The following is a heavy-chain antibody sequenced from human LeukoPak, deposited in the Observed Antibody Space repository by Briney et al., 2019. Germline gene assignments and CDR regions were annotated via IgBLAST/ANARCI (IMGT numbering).Heavy chain of an antibody. Sequence: SETLSLTCAVYGGSFSGYYWSWIRQPPGKGLEWIGEINHSGSTNYNPSLKSRVTISVDTSKNQFSLKLSSVTAADTAVYYCARGENYYDSSGYPEPRPACFDLWGRGTLVTVSS. CDR3: ARGENYYDSSGYPEPRPACFDL. V-gene: IGHV4-34*01. D-gene: IGHD3-22*01. CDR2: INHSGST. J-gene: IGHJ2*01. CDR1: GGSFSGYY.